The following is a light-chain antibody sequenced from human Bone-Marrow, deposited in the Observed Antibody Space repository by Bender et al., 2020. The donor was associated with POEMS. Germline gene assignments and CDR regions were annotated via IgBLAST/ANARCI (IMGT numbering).Light chain of an antibody. CDR2: QDF. J-gene: IGLJ3*02. CDR1: KLGNKH. CDR3: AVWDDSLNGWV. V-gene: IGLV3-1*01. Sequence: SYELTQPPSVSVSPGQTATITCSGDKLGNKHASWYQLKAGQSPVLVIYQDFKRPSGIPERFSGSNSGNTATLTISGTQAMDEADYYCAVWDDSLNGWVFGGGTKLTVL.